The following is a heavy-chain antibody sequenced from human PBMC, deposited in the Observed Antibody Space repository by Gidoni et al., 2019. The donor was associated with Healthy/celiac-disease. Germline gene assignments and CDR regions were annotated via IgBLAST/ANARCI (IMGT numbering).Heavy chain of an antibody. CDR3: ARMKYSSSWSHFDY. CDR1: GGSISSYY. CDR2: IYYSGST. D-gene: IGHD6-13*01. J-gene: IGHJ4*02. Sequence: QVQLQESGPGLVKPSETLSLTCTVSGGSISSYYWSWIRQPPGKGLEWIGYIYYSGSTNYNPSLKSRVTISVDTSKNQFSLKLSSVTAADTAVYYCARMKYSSSWSHFDYWGQGTLVTVSS. V-gene: IGHV4-59*01.